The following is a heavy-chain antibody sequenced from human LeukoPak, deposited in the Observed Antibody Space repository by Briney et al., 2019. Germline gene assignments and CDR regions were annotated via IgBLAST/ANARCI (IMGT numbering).Heavy chain of an antibody. V-gene: IGHV3-48*03. CDR2: ISSSGSTI. CDR3: ARGGWRYGDYPLDY. Sequence: GGSLRLSCAASGFTFSSYEMNWVRQAPGKGLEWVSYISSSGSTIYYADSVKGRFTISRDNAKNSLYLQMNSLRAEDTAVYYCARGGWRYGDYPLDYWGQGTLVTVSS. CDR1: GFTFSSYE. D-gene: IGHD4-17*01. J-gene: IGHJ4*02.